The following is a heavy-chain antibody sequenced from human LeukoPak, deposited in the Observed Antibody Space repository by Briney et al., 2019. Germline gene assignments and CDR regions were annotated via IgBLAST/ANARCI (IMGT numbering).Heavy chain of an antibody. D-gene: IGHD3-10*01. CDR3: ARHTYGESDPYYFDY. J-gene: IGHJ4*02. CDR2: IYPDDSET. CDR1: GYRFASQL. V-gene: IGHV5-51*01. Sequence: GESLKISCSGSGYRFASQLIGWVREIPGKGLQWMGIIYPDDSETKYSPSFQGQVTMTVDKSTSTAYLQWSSLKASDTAIYFCARHTYGESDPYYFDYWGQGTLVTVSS.